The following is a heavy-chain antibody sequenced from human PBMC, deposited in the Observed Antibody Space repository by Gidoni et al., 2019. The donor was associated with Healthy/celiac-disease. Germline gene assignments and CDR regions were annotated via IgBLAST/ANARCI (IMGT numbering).Heavy chain of an antibody. J-gene: IGHJ6*02. CDR2: LSSSGRTI. CDR1: GFTFSEYS. D-gene: IGHD3-10*01. CDR3: ARARDGSGSERYYYYGMDV. V-gene: IGHV3-11*01. Sequence: QVQLVESGGGLVKPGGSLRLSCAASGFTFSEYSMRWIRPAPGKGLEWGAYLSSSGRTIYYADPVKGRFTISRDNAKHSLYLQRKRLRAEYTSVYYCARARDGSGSERYYYYGMDVWGQGTTVTVSS.